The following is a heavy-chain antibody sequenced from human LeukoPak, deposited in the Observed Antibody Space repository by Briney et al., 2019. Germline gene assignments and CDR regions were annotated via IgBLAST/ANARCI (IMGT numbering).Heavy chain of an antibody. CDR1: VYTFTELS. CDR3: AKGGSSWSVYFDL. V-gene: IGHV1-24*01. Sequence: ASVKVSCNCSVYTFTELSMHWVRHSPGRSLGWMGGFDADDRKTIYAQKFQGRVTMNEDTSTDTAYMELSSLKSEDTAVYYCAKGGSSWSVYFDLWGRGTLVTVSS. CDR2: FDADDRKT. J-gene: IGHJ2*01. D-gene: IGHD6-13*01.